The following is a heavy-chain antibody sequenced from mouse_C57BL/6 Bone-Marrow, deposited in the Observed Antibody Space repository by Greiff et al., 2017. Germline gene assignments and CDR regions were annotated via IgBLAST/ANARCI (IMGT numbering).Heavy chain of an antibody. D-gene: IGHD2-1*01. J-gene: IGHJ4*01. CDR1: GFTFSSYA. Sequence: EVKLVESGGGLVKPGGSLKLSCAASGFTFSSYAMSWVRQTPEKRLEWVATISDGGSYTYYPDNVKGRFTISRDNAKNNLYLQMSHLKSEDTAMYYCARVSTMVTPYAMDYWGQGTSVTVS. CDR3: ARVSTMVTPYAMDY. V-gene: IGHV5-4*03. CDR2: ISDGGSYT.